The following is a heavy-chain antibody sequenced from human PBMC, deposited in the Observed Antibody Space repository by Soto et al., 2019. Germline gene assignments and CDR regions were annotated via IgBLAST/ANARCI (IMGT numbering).Heavy chain of an antibody. CDR2: IWYDGSNK. CDR3: ARAPHTYYYDSSAPGDY. V-gene: IGHV3-33*01. Sequence: HPGGSLRLSCAASGFTFSSYGMHWVRQAPGKGLEWVAVIWYDGSNKYYADSVKGRFTISRDNSKNTLYLQMNSLRAEDTAVYYCARAPHTYYYDSSAPGDYWGQGTLVTVSS. CDR1: GFTFSSYG. J-gene: IGHJ4*02. D-gene: IGHD3-22*01.